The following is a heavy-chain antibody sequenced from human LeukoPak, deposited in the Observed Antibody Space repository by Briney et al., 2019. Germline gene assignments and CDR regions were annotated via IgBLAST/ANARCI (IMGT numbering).Heavy chain of an antibody. Sequence: PGGSLRLSCAASGFTFNRYDMHWVRQRAGKGLEWVSVIGTTGDTFYSDSVRGRFTISKENSETSLNLQMDSLRAEDTAVYYCVRDAGEAVAGTIYDSWGQGTLVTVSS. CDR2: IGTTGDT. V-gene: IGHV3-13*01. CDR1: GFTFNRYD. J-gene: IGHJ4*02. CDR3: VRDAGEAVAGTIYDS. D-gene: IGHD6-19*01.